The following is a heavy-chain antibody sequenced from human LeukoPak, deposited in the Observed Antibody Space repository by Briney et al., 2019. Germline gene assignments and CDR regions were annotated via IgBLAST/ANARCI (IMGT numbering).Heavy chain of an antibody. Sequence: ASVKVSCKASGYTFSSYGISWVRQAPGQGLEWMGWITSYNGNTKYAQQLQGRVTMTTDTSTGTAYMELRSLRSDDTAVYYCARAGAAAGAPFDYWGQGTLVAVSS. V-gene: IGHV1-18*01. J-gene: IGHJ4*02. CDR3: ARAGAAAGAPFDY. CDR2: ITSYNGNT. D-gene: IGHD6-13*01. CDR1: GYTFSSYG.